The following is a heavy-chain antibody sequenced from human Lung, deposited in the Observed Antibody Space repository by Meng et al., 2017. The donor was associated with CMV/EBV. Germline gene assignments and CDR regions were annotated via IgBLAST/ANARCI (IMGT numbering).Heavy chain of an antibody. CDR2: IYHSGST. Sequence: QVQLREAGPGLGTPPGPLSLTSVVSGGSMSSTNWWSWVRQPPGKGLEWIGEIYHSGSTNYNPSLKSRVSISVDKSKNQFSLKLSSVTAAGTAVYYCARADKVRFDYWGQGTLVTVLL. J-gene: IGHJ4*02. V-gene: IGHV4-4*03. CDR1: GGSMSSTNW. CDR3: ARADKVRFDY.